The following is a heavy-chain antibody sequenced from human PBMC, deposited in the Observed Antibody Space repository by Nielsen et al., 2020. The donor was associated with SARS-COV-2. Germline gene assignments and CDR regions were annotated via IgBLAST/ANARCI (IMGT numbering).Heavy chain of an antibody. CDR1: GYSFTSYW. CDR3: ARHLDYYGSGFPYYYYYYGMDV. CDR2: IYPGDSDT. Sequence: GESLKISCKGSGYSFTSYWIGWVRQMPGKGLEWMGIIYPGDSDTRYSPSFQGQVTISADKSISTAYLQWSSLKASDTAMYYCARHLDYYGSGFPYYYYYYGMDVWGQVTTVTVSS. V-gene: IGHV5-51*01. D-gene: IGHD3-10*01. J-gene: IGHJ6*02.